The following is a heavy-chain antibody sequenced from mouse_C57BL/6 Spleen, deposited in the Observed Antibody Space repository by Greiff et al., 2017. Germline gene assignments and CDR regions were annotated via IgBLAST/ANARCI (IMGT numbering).Heavy chain of an antibody. V-gene: IGHV8-8*01. D-gene: IGHD2-4*01. CDR3: ARREYDYAGYAMDY. Sequence: QVQLKESGPGILQPSQTLSLTCSFSGFSLSTFGMGVGWIRQPSGKGLEWLTHSWGDADKYYNTDLKSRLTISKDTSKNQVFLTLANVDTADTDTYYFARREYDYAGYAMDYWGQGTSVTVSS. CDR1: GFSLSTFGMG. CDR2: SWGDADK. J-gene: IGHJ4*01.